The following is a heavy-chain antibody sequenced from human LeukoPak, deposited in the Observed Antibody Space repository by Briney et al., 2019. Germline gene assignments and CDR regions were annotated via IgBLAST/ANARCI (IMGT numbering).Heavy chain of an antibody. CDR1: GGSISSVAYY. J-gene: IGHJ4*02. D-gene: IGHD3-3*01. V-gene: IGHV4-39*01. Sequence: PSETLSLTCTVSGGSISSVAYYWGWIRQPPGKGLEWIATVHNTGSTYYNPSLKSRITISIDASRNQISLEVNSVTAADTAIYYCAKSHLGVPHDYWGQGTLVTVSS. CDR2: VHNTGST. CDR3: AKSHLGVPHDY.